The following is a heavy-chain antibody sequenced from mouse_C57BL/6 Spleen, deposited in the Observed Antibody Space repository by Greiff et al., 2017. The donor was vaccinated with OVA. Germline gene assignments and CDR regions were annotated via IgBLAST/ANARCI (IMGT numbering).Heavy chain of an antibody. CDR1: GYTFTDYY. J-gene: IGHJ3*01. D-gene: IGHD4-1*01. CDR3: ARDGGKTGTFAY. V-gene: IGHV1-76*01. CDR2: IYPGSGNT. Sequence: QVQLQQSGAELVRPGASVKLSCKASGYTFTDYYINWVKQRPGQGLEWIARIYPGSGNTYYNEKFKGKATLTAEKSSSTAYMQLSSLTSEDSAVYFCARDGGKTGTFAYWGQGTLVTVSA.